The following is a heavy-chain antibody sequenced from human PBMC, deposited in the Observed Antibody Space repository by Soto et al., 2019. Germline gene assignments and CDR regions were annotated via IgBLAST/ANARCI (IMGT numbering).Heavy chain of an antibody. CDR3: ARGRARARRGLVRWGYYFDY. CDR1: GYTFTSYD. Sequence: ASVKVSCKAPGYTFTSYDINWVRQATGQGLEWMGWMNPNSGNTGYAQKFQGRVTMTRNTSISTAYMELSSLRSEDTAVYYCARGRARARRGLVRWGYYFDYWGQGTLVTVSS. J-gene: IGHJ4*02. V-gene: IGHV1-8*01. D-gene: IGHD6-19*01. CDR2: MNPNSGNT.